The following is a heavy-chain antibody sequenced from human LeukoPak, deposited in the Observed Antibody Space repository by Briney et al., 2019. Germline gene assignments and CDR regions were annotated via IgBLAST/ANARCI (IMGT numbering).Heavy chain of an antibody. CDR3: ARRGDSSGVDY. CDR1: GGSISSSSYC. J-gene: IGHJ4*02. D-gene: IGHD3-22*01. CDR2: IYYSGST. Sequence: SETLSLTCTVSGGSISSSSYCWGWIRQPPGKGLEWIGSIYYSGSTYYNPSLKSRVTISVDTSKNQFSLKLSSVTAADTAVYYCARRGDSSGVDYWGQGTLVTVSS. V-gene: IGHV4-39*01.